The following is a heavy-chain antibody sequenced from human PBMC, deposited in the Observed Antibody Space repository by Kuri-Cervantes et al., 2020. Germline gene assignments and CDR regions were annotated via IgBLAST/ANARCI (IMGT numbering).Heavy chain of an antibody. CDR1: GFTFSSYD. Sequence: GGSLRLSCAASGFTFSSYDMHWVRQATGKGLEWVSAIGTAGDTYYPGSVKGRFTISRENAKNSVYLQMNSLRAGDTAVYYCVGKWYYYGMDVWGQGTTVTVSS. D-gene: IGHD2-8*01. CDR2: IGTAGDT. V-gene: IGHV3-13*01. J-gene: IGHJ6*01. CDR3: VGKWYYYGMDV.